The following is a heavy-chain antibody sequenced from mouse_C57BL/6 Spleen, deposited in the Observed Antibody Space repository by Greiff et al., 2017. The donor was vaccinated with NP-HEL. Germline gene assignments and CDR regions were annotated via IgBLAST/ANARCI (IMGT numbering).Heavy chain of an antibody. V-gene: IGHV1-50*01. J-gene: IGHJ3*01. Sequence: VQLQQPGAELVKPGASVKLSCKASGYTFTSYWMQWVKQRPGQGLEWIGEIDPSDSYTNYNQKFKGKATLTVDTSASTAYMQLSSLTSEDSAVYYCARSGYSNYVAYWGQGTLVTVSA. CDR1: GYTFTSYW. CDR2: IDPSDSYT. D-gene: IGHD2-5*01. CDR3: ARSGYSNYVAY.